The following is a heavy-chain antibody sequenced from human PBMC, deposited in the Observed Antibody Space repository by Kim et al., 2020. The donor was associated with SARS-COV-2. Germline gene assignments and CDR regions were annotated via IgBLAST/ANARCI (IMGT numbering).Heavy chain of an antibody. J-gene: IGHJ4*02. Sequence: GGSLRLSCAASGFTFSSYGMSWVRQAPGKGLEWVSAISGSGGSTYYPDSVKGRFTISRDNSKNTLYLQMNSLRAEDTAVYYCAKNSHPLGGNFAYWGQGTVVTVST. CDR2: ISGSGGST. CDR1: GFTFSSYG. D-gene: IGHD3-10*01. CDR3: AKNSHPLGGNFAY. V-gene: IGHV3-23*01.